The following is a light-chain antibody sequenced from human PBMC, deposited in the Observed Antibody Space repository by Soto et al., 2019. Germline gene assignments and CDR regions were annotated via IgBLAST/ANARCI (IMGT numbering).Light chain of an antibody. J-gene: IGKJ1*01. Sequence: IVLTQSPATLSLTPGERATLSCRASQSVSSYLAWYQQKPGQAPRLLIYGASSRATGIPDRFSGSGSGTDFTLTISRLEPEDFAVYYCQQYGSSPRTFAQRAKVDI. CDR3: QQYGSSPRT. CDR2: GAS. CDR1: QSVSSY. V-gene: IGKV3-20*01.